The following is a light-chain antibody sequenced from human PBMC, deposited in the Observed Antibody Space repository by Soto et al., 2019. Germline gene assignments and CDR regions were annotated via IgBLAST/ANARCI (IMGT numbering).Light chain of an antibody. Sequence: SYELTQPPSVFVSPGHTASITCSGDKLGDKYACWYQQKPGQSPVLVISQDTKRPSGIPERFSGSNSGNTATLTISGTQAMDEADYFCQAWDSSTVVFGGGTKLTVL. CDR3: QAWDSSTVV. J-gene: IGLJ2*01. V-gene: IGLV3-1*01. CDR2: QDT. CDR1: KLGDKY.